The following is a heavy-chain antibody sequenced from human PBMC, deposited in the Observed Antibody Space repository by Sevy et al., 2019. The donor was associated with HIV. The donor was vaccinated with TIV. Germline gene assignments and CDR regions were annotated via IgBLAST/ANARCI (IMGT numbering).Heavy chain of an antibody. V-gene: IGHV3-7*01. CDR1: GFTFSSYW. D-gene: IGHD3-3*01. CDR2: IKQDGSDK. Sequence: GGSLRLSCAASGFTFSSYWMSWVRQAPGKGLEWVANIKQDGSDKYYVDSVKGRFTISRDNAKNSLYLQMNSLRAEDTAVYYCAREKTSNYDFWSGYYPPSYYFDYWGQGTLVTVSS. J-gene: IGHJ4*02. CDR3: AREKTSNYDFWSGYYPPSYYFDY.